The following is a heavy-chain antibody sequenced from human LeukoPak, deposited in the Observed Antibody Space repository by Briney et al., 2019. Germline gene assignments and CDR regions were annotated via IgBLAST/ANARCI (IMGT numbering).Heavy chain of an antibody. CDR1: GLTFSSYA. D-gene: IGHD2-2*01. V-gene: IGHV3-23*01. J-gene: IGHJ5*01. CDR3: AKEPREYCSSTSCPNWFDS. Sequence: GGSLRLSCAASGLTFSSYAMSWVRQAPGKGLEWVSAISASGGTTYYADSVKGRFTISRDNSENTLFLQMNSLRAEDTAVYYCAKEPREYCSSTSCPNWFDSWGQGTLVTVSS. CDR2: ISASGGTT.